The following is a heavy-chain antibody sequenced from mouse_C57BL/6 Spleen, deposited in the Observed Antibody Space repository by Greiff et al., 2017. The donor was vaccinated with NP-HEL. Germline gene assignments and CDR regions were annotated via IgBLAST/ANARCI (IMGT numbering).Heavy chain of an antibody. J-gene: IGHJ4*01. V-gene: IGHV1-7*01. D-gene: IGHD1-1*01. Sequence: QVQLQQSGAELAKPGASVKLSCKASGYTFTSYWMHWVKQRPGQGLEWIGYINPSSGYTKYNQKFKDKATLTADKSSSTAYMQLSSLTYEDSAVYYCARREVTTVEATGAMDYWGQGTSVTVSS. CDR1: GYTFTSYW. CDR3: ARREVTTVEATGAMDY. CDR2: INPSSGYT.